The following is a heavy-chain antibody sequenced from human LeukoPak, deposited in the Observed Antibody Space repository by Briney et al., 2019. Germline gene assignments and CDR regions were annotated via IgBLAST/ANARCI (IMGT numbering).Heavy chain of an antibody. CDR3: ARGTYYYDSSGYWGDYFDY. CDR2: INTNTGNP. J-gene: IGHJ4*02. V-gene: IGHV7-4-1*02. CDR1: GYTFTSYA. Sequence: ASVKVSCKASGYTFTSYAMNWVRQAPGQGLEWMGWINTNTGNPTYAQGFTGRFVFSLDTSVSTAYLQISSLKAEDTAVYYCARGTYYYDSSGYWGDYFDYWGQGTLVTVSP. D-gene: IGHD3-22*01.